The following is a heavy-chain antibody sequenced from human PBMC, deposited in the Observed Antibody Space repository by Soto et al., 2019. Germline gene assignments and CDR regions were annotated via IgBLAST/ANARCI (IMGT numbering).Heavy chain of an antibody. J-gene: IGHJ6*02. CDR2: IIPICGTA. D-gene: IGHD2-21*02. Sequence: QVQLVQSGAEVKKPGSSVKVSCKASGGTFSSYAISWVRQAPGQGLEWMGGIIPICGTANYAQKFQGRVTITADESTSTAYMELSSLRSEDTAVYYCARIYCGGDCQDYYYGMDVWGQGTTVTVSS. CDR1: GGTFSSYA. CDR3: ARIYCGGDCQDYYYGMDV. V-gene: IGHV1-69*12.